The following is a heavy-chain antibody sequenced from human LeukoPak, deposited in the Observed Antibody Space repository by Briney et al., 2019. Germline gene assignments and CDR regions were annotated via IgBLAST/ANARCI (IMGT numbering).Heavy chain of an antibody. CDR2: ISPNSGGT. Sequence: ASMKVSCKASGYTFTGYYMHWVRQAPGQGLEWMGWISPNSGGTNSAQKFQGRVTMTRDTSISTAYMELSRLRSDDTAVYYCARDQGMDGYNLGFIDYWGQGTLVTVSS. CDR1: GYTFTGYY. D-gene: IGHD5-24*01. CDR3: ARDQGMDGYNLGFIDY. V-gene: IGHV1-2*02. J-gene: IGHJ4*02.